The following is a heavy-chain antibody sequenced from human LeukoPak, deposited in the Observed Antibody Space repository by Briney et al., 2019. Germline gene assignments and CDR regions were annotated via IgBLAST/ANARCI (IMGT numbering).Heavy chain of an antibody. CDR2: ISGSGGST. CDR3: ARGYYEHHYFDY. D-gene: IGHD3-22*01. Sequence: PGGSLRLSCAASGFTFSSYAMSWVRQAPGKGLEWVSAISGSGGSTYYADSVKGRFTISRDNSKNTLYLQMSSLRAEDTAVYYCARGYYEHHYFDYWGQGTLVTVSS. V-gene: IGHV3-23*01. CDR1: GFTFSSYA. J-gene: IGHJ4*02.